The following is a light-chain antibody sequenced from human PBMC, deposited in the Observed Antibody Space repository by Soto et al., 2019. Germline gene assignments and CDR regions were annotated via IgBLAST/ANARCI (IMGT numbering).Light chain of an antibody. Sequence: QSALTQPPSASGSPGQSVTISCTGTSSDVGGYNYVSWYQQHPGKAPKLMSYEVSKRPSGVPDRFSGSKSGNTASLTVSGLQAEDEADYYCSSYVGSKNYVFGTGTKLTVL. J-gene: IGLJ1*01. V-gene: IGLV2-8*01. CDR3: SSYVGSKNYV. CDR2: EVS. CDR1: SSDVGGYNY.